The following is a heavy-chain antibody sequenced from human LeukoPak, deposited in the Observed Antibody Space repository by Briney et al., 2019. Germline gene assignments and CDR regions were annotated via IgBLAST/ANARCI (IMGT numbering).Heavy chain of an antibody. J-gene: IGHJ3*02. CDR2: IGTAGDT. Sequence: GGSLRLSCAASGFTFKSYDMHWVRQVAGRGLEWVSGIGTAGDTYYQGSVKGRLTISRENAKNTLYLQMNNLRAGDTALYYCARDSGEPSRSAIDIVVVPAAMRLDDAFDIWGQGTMVTVSS. CDR1: GFTFKSYD. D-gene: IGHD2-2*01. V-gene: IGHV3-13*01. CDR3: ARDSGEPSRSAIDIVVVPAAMRLDDAFDI.